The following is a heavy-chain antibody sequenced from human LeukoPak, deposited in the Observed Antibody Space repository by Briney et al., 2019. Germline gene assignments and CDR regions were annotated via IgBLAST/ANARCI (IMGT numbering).Heavy chain of an antibody. Sequence: ASVKVSCKASGYTFTGYYMHWVRQAPGQGLEWMGWINPNSGGTNYAQKFQGRVTMTRDTSISTAYMELSRLRSDDTAVYYCARRGWNQKLYYFDYWGQGTLVTVSS. V-gene: IGHV1-2*02. CDR1: GYTFTGYY. CDR2: INPNSGGT. CDR3: ARRGWNQKLYYFDY. J-gene: IGHJ4*02. D-gene: IGHD1-14*01.